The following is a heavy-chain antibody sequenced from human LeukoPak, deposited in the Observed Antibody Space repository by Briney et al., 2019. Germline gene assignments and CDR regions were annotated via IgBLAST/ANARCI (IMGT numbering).Heavy chain of an antibody. J-gene: IGHJ4*02. CDR3: ARTLYCNGTTCYSPELFHS. D-gene: IGHD2-15*01. CDR2: IYHSGKT. Sequence: SETLSLTCAVSGYSISSGYHWGWVRQPPGKGLEWIGSIYHSGKTYYNPSLKSRVTISVDTSMNQFSLKLSSVTAADTAVYYCARTLYCNGTTCYSPELFHSWGQGTLVTVSS. CDR1: GYSISSGYH. V-gene: IGHV4-38-2*01.